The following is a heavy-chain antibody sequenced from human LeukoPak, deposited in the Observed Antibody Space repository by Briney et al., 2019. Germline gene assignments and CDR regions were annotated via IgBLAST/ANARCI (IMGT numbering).Heavy chain of an antibody. J-gene: IGHJ4*02. CDR1: GYSFTSYW. CDR2: IYPGDSDT. D-gene: IGHD6-19*01. Sequence: GESLKISCKGSGYSFTSYWIGWVRQMPGKGLEWMGIIYPGDSDTRYSPSFQGQVTISADKSISTAYLQWSSLKASDTAMYYCARYGPYSSGPKRFDYWGQGTLVTVSS. V-gene: IGHV5-51*01. CDR3: ARYGPYSSGPKRFDY.